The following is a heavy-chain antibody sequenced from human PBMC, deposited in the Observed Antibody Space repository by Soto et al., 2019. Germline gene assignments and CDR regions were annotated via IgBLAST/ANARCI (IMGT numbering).Heavy chain of an antibody. Sequence: GGSLRLSCVASGFTFDDYPRHWSPQAPGKGLEWVSGISWNSGSIGYADSVKGRFTISRDNAKNSLYLQMNSLRAEDTALYYCAKDISVTTPIYFDYWGQGTLVTVSS. D-gene: IGHD4-17*01. J-gene: IGHJ4*02. V-gene: IGHV3-9*01. CDR1: GFTFDDYP. CDR3: AKDISVTTPIYFDY. CDR2: ISWNSGSI.